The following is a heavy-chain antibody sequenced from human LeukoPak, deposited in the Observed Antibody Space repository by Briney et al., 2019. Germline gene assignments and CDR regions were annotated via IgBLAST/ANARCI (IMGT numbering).Heavy chain of an antibody. V-gene: IGHV5-10-1*01. Sequence: GESLKISCKGSGYSFTSYWISWVRQMPGKGLEWMGRIDPSDSYTNYSPSFQGHVTISADKSIGTAYLQWSSLKASDTAMYYCARLGYDFWSGYYTYFDYWGQGTLVTVSS. CDR3: ARLGYDFWSGYYTYFDY. J-gene: IGHJ4*02. CDR2: IDPSDSYT. D-gene: IGHD3-3*01. CDR1: GYSFTSYW.